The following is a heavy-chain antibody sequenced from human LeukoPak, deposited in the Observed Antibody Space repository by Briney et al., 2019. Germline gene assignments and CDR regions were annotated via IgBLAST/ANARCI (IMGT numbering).Heavy chain of an antibody. V-gene: IGHV3-30*02. CDR1: GFSFSSYG. Sequence: GGSLRLSCAASGFSFSSYGMHWVRQAPGKGLEWVAFIRSDGSIEYYADSVKGRFTISRDNAKNTLYLQMNSLRAEDAALYYCAKDQPEAYFDYWGQGTLVTVSS. CDR3: AKDQPEAYFDY. J-gene: IGHJ4*02. D-gene: IGHD1-14*01. CDR2: IRSDGSIE.